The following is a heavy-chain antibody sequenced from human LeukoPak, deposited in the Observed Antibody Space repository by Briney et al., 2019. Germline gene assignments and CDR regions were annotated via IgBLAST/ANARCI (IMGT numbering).Heavy chain of an antibody. Sequence: HAGGSLRLSCAASGFTFSSYEMNWVRQAPGKGLEWVSYISSSGSTTCYADSVKGRFTISRDNAKNSLNLQMNSLRAEDTAVYYCARYGDYWGQGTLVTVSS. J-gene: IGHJ4*02. CDR2: ISSSGSTT. V-gene: IGHV3-48*03. D-gene: IGHD3-10*01. CDR3: ARYGDY. CDR1: GFTFSSYE.